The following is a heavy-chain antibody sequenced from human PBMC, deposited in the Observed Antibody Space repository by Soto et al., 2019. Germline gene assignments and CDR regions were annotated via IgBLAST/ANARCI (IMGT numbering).Heavy chain of an antibody. D-gene: IGHD4-17*01. J-gene: IGHJ6*02. V-gene: IGHV1-18*01. CDR3: ARIRYDYGDYYYYGMDV. CDR2: ISAYNGNT. Sequence: ASVKGSCKASGYTFTSDGIGWVRQAPGQGLEWMGWISAYNGNTNYAQKLQGRVTMTTDTSTSTAYMELRSLRSDDTAVYYCARIRYDYGDYYYYGMDVWGQGTTVTVSS. CDR1: GYTFTSDG.